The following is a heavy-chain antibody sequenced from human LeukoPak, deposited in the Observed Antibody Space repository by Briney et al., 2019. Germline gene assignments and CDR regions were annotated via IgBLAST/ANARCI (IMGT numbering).Heavy chain of an antibody. D-gene: IGHD3-3*01. CDR2: IRSKAYGGTT. Sequence: PGGSLRLSCTASGFTFGDYAMSWVRQAPGKGLECIGFIRSKAYGGTTEYAASVKGRCTISRDDSKSIAYLQMNSLKTEDTALYYCTSYDFWSGNAGAFDIWGQGTMVTVSS. J-gene: IGHJ3*02. CDR1: GFTFGDYA. CDR3: TSYDFWSGNAGAFDI. V-gene: IGHV3-49*04.